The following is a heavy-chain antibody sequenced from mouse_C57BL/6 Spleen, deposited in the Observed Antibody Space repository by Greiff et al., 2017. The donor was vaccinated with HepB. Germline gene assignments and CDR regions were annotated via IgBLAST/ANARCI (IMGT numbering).Heavy chain of an antibody. J-gene: IGHJ2*01. CDR3: ARDDGYYLGYFDY. V-gene: IGHV3-6*01. D-gene: IGHD2-3*01. Sequence: ESGPGLVKPSQSLSLTCSVTGYSITSGYYWNWIRQFPGNKLEWMGYISYDGSNNYNPSLKNRISITRDTSKNQFFLKLNSVTTEDTATYYCARDDGYYLGYFDYWGQGTTLTVSS. CDR1: GYSITSGYY. CDR2: ISYDGSN.